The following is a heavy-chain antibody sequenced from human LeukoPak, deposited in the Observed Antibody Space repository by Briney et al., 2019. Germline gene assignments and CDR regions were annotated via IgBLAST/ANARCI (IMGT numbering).Heavy chain of an antibody. Sequence: GASVKVSCKASEYTFTGYYMHWVRQAPGQGLEWMGRINPNSGGTDYAQKFQGRVTMTRDTSISTAYMELSRLRSDDTAVYYCAQYYYDSSGAFDIWGQGTMVTVSS. V-gene: IGHV1-2*06. CDR2: INPNSGGT. D-gene: IGHD3-22*01. CDR1: EYTFTGYY. J-gene: IGHJ3*02. CDR3: AQYYYDSSGAFDI.